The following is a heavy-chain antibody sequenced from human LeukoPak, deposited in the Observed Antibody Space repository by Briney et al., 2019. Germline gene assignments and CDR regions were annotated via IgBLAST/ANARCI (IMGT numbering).Heavy chain of an antibody. V-gene: IGHV6-1*01. D-gene: IGHD5-12*01. CDR1: GDSVSSNSAT. CDR3: ARDTGAAISTFDI. J-gene: IGHJ3*02. Sequence: SQTLSLTCAISGDSVSSNSATWNWLRQSPSRGLQWLGRTYYRSKWYNDYAVFVKSRITVNPDTSKNQFSLQLNSVTPEDTAAYYCARDTGAAISTFDIWGQGTMVTVSS. CDR2: TYYRSKWYN.